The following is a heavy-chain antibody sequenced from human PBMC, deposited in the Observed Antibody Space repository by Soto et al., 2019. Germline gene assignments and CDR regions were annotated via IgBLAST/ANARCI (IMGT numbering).Heavy chain of an antibody. CDR2: INPSGGT. D-gene: IGHD6-6*01. Sequence: PSETLSLTCAVYGGSFSTDYCSWIRQPPGKGLEWIGEINPSGGTNYNPSLKSRVTISVATSKNQFSLKLSSVTAADTAVYYCARVLAARASRDFDYWGQGTLVTVSS. V-gene: IGHV4-34*01. CDR1: GGSFSTDY. CDR3: ARVLAARASRDFDY. J-gene: IGHJ4*02.